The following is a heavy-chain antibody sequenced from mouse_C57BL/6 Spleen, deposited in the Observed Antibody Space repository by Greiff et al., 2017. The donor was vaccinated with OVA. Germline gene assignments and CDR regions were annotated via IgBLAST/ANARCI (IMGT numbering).Heavy chain of an antibody. CDR3: ARGSFAY. Sequence: QVQLQQPGAELVMPGASVKLSCKASGYTFTSYWMHWVKQRPGQGLEWIGEIDPSDSYTNYNQKFKGKATLTVDKSSSTAYMQLRSLTSEESAVYYCARGSFAYWGQGTLVTVSA. J-gene: IGHJ3*01. CDR2: IDPSDSYT. V-gene: IGHV1-69*01. CDR1: GYTFTSYW.